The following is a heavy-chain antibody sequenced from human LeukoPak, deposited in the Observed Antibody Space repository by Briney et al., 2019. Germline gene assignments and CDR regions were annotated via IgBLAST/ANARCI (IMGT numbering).Heavy chain of an antibody. CDR2: TYSRSTWYN. D-gene: IGHD2-2*01. CDR3: ARRLTQYDCFDP. J-gene: IGHJ5*02. V-gene: IGHV6-1*01. Sequence: SQTLSLTCAISGDSLSSNSVTWNWIRQSPSRGLEWLGRTYSRSTWYNDYAVSVRGRITVNPDTSKNQFSLHLNSVTPEDTAVYYCARRLTQYDCFDPWGQGILVTVSS. CDR1: GDSLSSNSVT.